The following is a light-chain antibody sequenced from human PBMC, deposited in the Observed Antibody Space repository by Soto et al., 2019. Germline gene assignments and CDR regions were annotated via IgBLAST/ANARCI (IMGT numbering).Light chain of an antibody. J-gene: IGLJ1*01. V-gene: IGLV3-21*02. CDR1: TVGSES. CDR3: QVWDSSRDHYV. CDR2: DDS. Sequence: SYELTQPPSVSVAPGQTATITCGGNTVGSESVHWYQQRPGQAPVLVVYDDSDRPSGIPERFSGSNAGNTATLTIIRVEAGDEADYYCQVWDSSRDHYVFGIGTKVTVL.